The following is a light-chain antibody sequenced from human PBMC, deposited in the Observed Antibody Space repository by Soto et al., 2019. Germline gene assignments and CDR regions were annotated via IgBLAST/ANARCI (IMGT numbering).Light chain of an antibody. CDR2: GAS. CDR1: QSVSSSY. J-gene: IGKJ1*01. CDR3: QQHGSSPPT. Sequence: EIVLTQPPGTLSLSPGERATLSCRASQSVSSSYLAWYQQKPGQAPRLLFYGASRRATGIPDRFSGSGSGTDFTLTISRLEPEDFAVYYCQQHGSSPPTFGQGTKVEIK. V-gene: IGKV3-20*01.